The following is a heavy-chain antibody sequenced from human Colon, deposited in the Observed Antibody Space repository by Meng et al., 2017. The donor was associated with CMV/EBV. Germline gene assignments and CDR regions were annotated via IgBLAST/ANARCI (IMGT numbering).Heavy chain of an antibody. CDR3: ARGGSRSYFFDN. CDR1: GFNFRSSA. V-gene: IGHV3-21*01. Sequence: GESLKISCEVSGFNFRSSAMSWVRQAPGRGLEWVASISISNSYIYYADSVKGRFTISRDNAKNSSSLHMNSLRAEDTAIYYCARGGSRSYFFDNWGQGTLVTVSS. D-gene: IGHD3-10*01. J-gene: IGHJ4*02. CDR2: ISISNSYI.